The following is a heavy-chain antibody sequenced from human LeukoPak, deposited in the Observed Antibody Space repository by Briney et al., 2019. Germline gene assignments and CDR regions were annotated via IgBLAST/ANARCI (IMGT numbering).Heavy chain of an antibody. J-gene: IGHJ5*02. CDR3: ARDDSSGYCPNWWFDP. Sequence: ASVKVSCKASGYTFTGYYMHWVRQAPGQGLEWMGWINPNSGGTNYAQKFQGRVTMTRDTSISTAYMELSRLRSDDTAVYYCARDDSSGYCPNWWFDPWGQGTLVTVSS. D-gene: IGHD3-22*01. CDR2: INPNSGGT. V-gene: IGHV1-2*02. CDR1: GYTFTGYY.